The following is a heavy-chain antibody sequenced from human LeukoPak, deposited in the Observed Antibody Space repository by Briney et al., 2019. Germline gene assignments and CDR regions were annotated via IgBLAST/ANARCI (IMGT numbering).Heavy chain of an antibody. Sequence: TSETLSLTCTVSGGSVSSYYWSWIRQPPGKGLEWIGYIYDSGSTNYNPSLKSRVTISVDTSKNQFSLKLSSVTAADTAVFYCASLTTADAFDIWGQGTMVTVSS. J-gene: IGHJ3*02. D-gene: IGHD3-22*01. CDR3: ASLTTADAFDI. V-gene: IGHV4-59*02. CDR2: IYDSGST. CDR1: GGSVSSYY.